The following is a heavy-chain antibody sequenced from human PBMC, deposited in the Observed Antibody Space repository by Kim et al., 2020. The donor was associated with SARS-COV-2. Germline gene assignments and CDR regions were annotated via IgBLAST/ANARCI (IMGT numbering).Heavy chain of an antibody. CDR1: GFTFSSYP. CDR2: IRGSGGST. CDR3: ARGTYCSSTNC. Sequence: GGSLRLSCAASGFTFSSYPMTWVRQAPGKGLEWVSAIRGSGGSTYYADSVQGRYTISRDNSKNTLYLQMNSRRAEDTAVYYCARGTYCSSTNCWGQGTLVTVSS. V-gene: IGHV3-23*01. D-gene: IGHD2-2*01. J-gene: IGHJ4*02.